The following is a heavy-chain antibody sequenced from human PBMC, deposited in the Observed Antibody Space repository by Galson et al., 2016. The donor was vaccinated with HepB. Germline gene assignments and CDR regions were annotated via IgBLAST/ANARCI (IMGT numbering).Heavy chain of an antibody. V-gene: IGHV3-11*01. CDR2: ISSSGSTI. J-gene: IGHJ5*02. Sequence: LRLSCAASGFPFSYYYMSWIRQAPGQGLEWASYISSSGSTINYADPVKGRFTLSRANAKNSLYLEMNSLRAEDTAVYDCARVVPLYIGGVYVRGDGWFDPWGQGTLVTVSS. D-gene: IGHD6-19*01. CDR3: ARVVPLYIGGVYVRGDGWFDP. CDR1: GFPFSYYY.